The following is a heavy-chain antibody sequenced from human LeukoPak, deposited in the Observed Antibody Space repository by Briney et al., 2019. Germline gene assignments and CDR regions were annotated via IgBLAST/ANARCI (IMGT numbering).Heavy chain of an antibody. CDR2: ISSSSSYI. CDR1: GFTFSSYS. D-gene: IGHD2-21*01. V-gene: IGHV3-21*01. J-gene: IGHJ5*02. CDR3: ARDGGYCGGDCYEINWFDP. Sequence: GGSLRLSCAASGFTFSSYSMNWVRQAPGKGLEWVSSISSSSSYIYYADSVKGRFTISRDNAKNSPYLQMNSLRAEDTAVYYCARDGGYCGGDCYEINWFDPWGQGTLVTVSS.